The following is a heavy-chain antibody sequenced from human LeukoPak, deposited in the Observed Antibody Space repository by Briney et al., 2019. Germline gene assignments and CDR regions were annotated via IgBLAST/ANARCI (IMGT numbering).Heavy chain of an antibody. V-gene: IGHV3-7*01. Sequence: SGGSLRLSCAASGFALSSHWMTWVRQVPGRGPEWVANVNRDGSEAYYLDSVKGRFTISRDNAKNSLYLQMNSLRAEDTAVYYCARRKSYGRIDAFDIWGQGTMVTVSS. CDR2: VNRDGSEA. J-gene: IGHJ3*02. D-gene: IGHD5-18*01. CDR1: GFALSSHW. CDR3: ARRKSYGRIDAFDI.